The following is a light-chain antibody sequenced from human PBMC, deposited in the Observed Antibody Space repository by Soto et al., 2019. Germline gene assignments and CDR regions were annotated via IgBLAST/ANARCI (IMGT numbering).Light chain of an antibody. Sequence: QSVLTQPASVSGSPGQSITISCAGTSSDVGTYDLVSWYQQRPGKAPRLMIYEVTKRPSGISSPISGSRSGNTASLTISGLQAEDEADYYCRSYAGSSNVLFGGGTKVTVL. CDR3: RSYAGSSNVL. CDR1: SSDVGTYDL. J-gene: IGLJ2*01. V-gene: IGLV2-23*02. CDR2: EVT.